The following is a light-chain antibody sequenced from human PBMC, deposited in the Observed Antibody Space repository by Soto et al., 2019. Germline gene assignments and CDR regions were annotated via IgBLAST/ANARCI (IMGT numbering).Light chain of an antibody. J-gene: IGKJ5*01. Sequence: EIVLTQSPGTLSLSPGERATLSCRASQSVSSSYLAWYQQNPGQAPRLLIYGASSRPTGIPDRFSGSGSGTDFTLTISRLEPEDFAVYYCQKYGSSSTFGQGTRLENK. CDR1: QSVSSSY. CDR2: GAS. V-gene: IGKV3-20*01. CDR3: QKYGSSST.